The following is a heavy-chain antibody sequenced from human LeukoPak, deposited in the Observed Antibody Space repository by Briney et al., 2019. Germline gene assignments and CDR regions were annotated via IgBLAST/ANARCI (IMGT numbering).Heavy chain of an antibody. CDR3: QARHGY. D-gene: IGHD6-6*01. CDR2: ISGSGGST. V-gene: IGHV3-23*01. Sequence: GGSLRLSCAASGFIFSSYAMIWVRQAPGKGLEWVSAISGSGGSTYYADSVKGRFTVSRDNSKNTLYLQMNSLRAADTAVYYCQARHGYWGHGTLVTVSS. J-gene: IGHJ4*01. CDR1: GFIFSSYA.